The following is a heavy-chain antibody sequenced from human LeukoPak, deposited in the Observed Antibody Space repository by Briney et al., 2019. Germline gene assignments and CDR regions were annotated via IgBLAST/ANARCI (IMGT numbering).Heavy chain of an antibody. V-gene: IGHV4-59*08. J-gene: IGHJ4*02. CDR3: ARRARATAGGDYFDY. Sequence: SETLSLTCTVSGGSISSYYWTWIRQAPVKGLEWIGYIYYNGNTNYNPSLNSRVTISLDTSRSQFSLKLSSVTVADTAVCYCARRARATAGGDYFDYWGQGTLVTVSS. D-gene: IGHD6-13*01. CDR2: IYYNGNT. CDR1: GGSISSYY.